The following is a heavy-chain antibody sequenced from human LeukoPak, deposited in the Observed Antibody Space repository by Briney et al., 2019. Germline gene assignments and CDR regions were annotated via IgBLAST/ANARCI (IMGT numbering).Heavy chain of an antibody. CDR3: ARAPATNEWRCMDY. Sequence: WGSLRLSCAASGFTFSNYWMGWVRQAPGKGLEWVANIKQDGSEKRYVDPVKGRFTISRDNAKSSLYLQMNSLRAEDTAVYYCARAPATNEWRCMDYWGQGALVTVSS. D-gene: IGHD2-8*02. CDR1: GFTFSNYW. J-gene: IGHJ4*02. CDR2: IKQDGSEK. V-gene: IGHV3-7*01.